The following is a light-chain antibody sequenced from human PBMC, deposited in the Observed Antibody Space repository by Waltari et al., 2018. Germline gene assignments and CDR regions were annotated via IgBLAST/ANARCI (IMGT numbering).Light chain of an antibody. V-gene: IGLV3-27*01. CDR3: HAAADNNWF. Sequence: YDLTQPFSVSVSPGQTATITCSGDVLAEKSVRWFQQKPGQAPTLILYKDTERPSGIPERCSGSSSGSTVTLTIRGALLEDEADYHCHAAADNNWFFGGGTKLTVL. CDR1: VLAEKS. J-gene: IGLJ2*01. CDR2: KDT.